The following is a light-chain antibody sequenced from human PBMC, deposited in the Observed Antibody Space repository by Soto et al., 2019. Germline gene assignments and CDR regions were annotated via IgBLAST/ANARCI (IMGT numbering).Light chain of an antibody. CDR1: SSDVGNYNY. V-gene: IGLV2-14*03. Sequence: QSALTQPASVSGSPGQSITISCTGASSDVGNYNYVSWYQQHPGKAPKPIIYDVSNRPSGVSNRFSGSKSGNTASLTISGLQAEDEADYYCSSYTSSTTLYVFGTGTKVTVL. CDR2: DVS. J-gene: IGLJ1*01. CDR3: SSYTSSTTLYV.